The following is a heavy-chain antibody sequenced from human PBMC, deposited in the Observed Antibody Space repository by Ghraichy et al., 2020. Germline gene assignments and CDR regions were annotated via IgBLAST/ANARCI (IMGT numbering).Heavy chain of an antibody. D-gene: IGHD3-10*01. J-gene: IGHJ4*02. V-gene: IGHV3-7*01. CDR1: GFTFSSYW. CDR3: ARDRIGILWFGVG. Sequence: GGSLRLSCAASGFTFSSYWMSWVRQAPGKGLEWVANIKQDGSEKYYVDSVKGRFTISRDNAKNSLYLQMNSLRAEDTAVYYCARDRIGILWFGVGGGQGTLVTVSS. CDR2: IKQDGSEK.